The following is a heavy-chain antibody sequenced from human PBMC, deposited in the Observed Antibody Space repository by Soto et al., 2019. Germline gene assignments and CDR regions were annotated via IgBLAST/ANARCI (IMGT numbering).Heavy chain of an antibody. CDR3: ARVSYYGSGNTLHFDY. D-gene: IGHD3-10*01. J-gene: IGHJ4*02. CDR1: GGSISSGGYY. Sequence: SETLSPTCTVSGGSISSGGYYWSWIRQHPGKGLEWIGYIYYSGSTYYNPSLKSRVTISVDTSKNQFSLKLSSVTAADTAVYYCARVSYYGSGNTLHFDYWGQGTLVTVSS. V-gene: IGHV4-31*03. CDR2: IYYSGST.